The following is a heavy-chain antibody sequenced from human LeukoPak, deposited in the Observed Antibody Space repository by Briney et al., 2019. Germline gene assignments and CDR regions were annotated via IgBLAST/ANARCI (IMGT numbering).Heavy chain of an antibody. Sequence: GGSLRLSCAASGFTFSSYWMQWVRHAPGKGLVWVSRINSDGSSTNYADSVKGRFTISRDNSKNTLYLQMNSLRAEDTAIYYCARDLVGGSPWFDYWGQGNLVTVSS. CDR1: GFTFSSYW. D-gene: IGHD2-15*01. CDR2: INSDGSST. J-gene: IGHJ4*02. V-gene: IGHV3-74*01. CDR3: ARDLVGGSPWFDY.